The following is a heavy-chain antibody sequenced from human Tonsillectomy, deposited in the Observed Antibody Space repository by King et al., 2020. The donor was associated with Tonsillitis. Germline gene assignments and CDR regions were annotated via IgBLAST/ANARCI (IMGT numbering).Heavy chain of an antibody. V-gene: IGHV3-30-3*01. D-gene: IGHD1-26*01. CDR3: ARDAVGAIDYYYYMDV. CDR2: ISYDGSNK. J-gene: IGHJ6*03. Sequence: VQLVQSGGGVAQPGRSLRLSCAASGFTFSSYAMNWVRQAPGKGLEWVSVISYDGSNKYYADSVKGRFTISRDNSKNTLFLQLNSLRPEDTAVYYCARDAVGAIDYYYYMDVWGKGTTVTVSS. CDR1: GFTFSSYA.